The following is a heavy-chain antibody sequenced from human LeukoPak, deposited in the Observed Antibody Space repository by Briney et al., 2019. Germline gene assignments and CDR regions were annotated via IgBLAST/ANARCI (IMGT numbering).Heavy chain of an antibody. CDR3: ARGLADFDWLFTPLDY. V-gene: IGHV1-46*01. D-gene: IGHD3-9*01. Sequence: GASVTVSFKASGYNFISYYMHWVRQAPGQGLEWMGIINPSGGSTSYAQKFQDRVTMTRDTSTSTVYMELSSLKSEDTAVYYCARGLADFDWLFTPLDYWGQGTLVTVSS. CDR2: INPSGGST. CDR1: GYNFISYY. J-gene: IGHJ4*02.